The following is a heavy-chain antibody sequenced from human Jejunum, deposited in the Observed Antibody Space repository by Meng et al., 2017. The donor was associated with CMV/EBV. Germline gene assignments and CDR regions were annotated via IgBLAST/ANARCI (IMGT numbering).Heavy chain of an antibody. J-gene: IGHJ4*02. CDR2: MSYDRNNQ. Sequence: SLFTFRNYALRWVRRAAGKELVWVAVMSYDRNNQYFAYSVTGRFTLSRDNSKNTVYLQMNSLRTEDTAVYYCARDDYGDAGAYFDYWGQGTLVTVSS. CDR3: ARDDYGDAGAYFDY. CDR1: LFTFRNYA. D-gene: IGHD4-17*01. V-gene: IGHV3-30-3*01.